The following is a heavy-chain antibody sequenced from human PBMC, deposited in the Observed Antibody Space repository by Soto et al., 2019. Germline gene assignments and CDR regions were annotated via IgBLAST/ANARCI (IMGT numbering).Heavy chain of an antibody. D-gene: IGHD6-19*01. CDR2: IYYSGST. CDR3: ARSPPGYSSGRGGRGNWFDP. V-gene: IGHV4-59*01. Sequence: SETLSLTCTVSGGSISSYYWSWIRQPPGKGLEWIGYIYYSGSTNYNPSLKSRVTISVDTSKDQFSLKLSSVTAADTAVYYCARSPPGYSSGRGGRGNWFDPWGQGTLVTVPS. J-gene: IGHJ5*02. CDR1: GGSISSYY.